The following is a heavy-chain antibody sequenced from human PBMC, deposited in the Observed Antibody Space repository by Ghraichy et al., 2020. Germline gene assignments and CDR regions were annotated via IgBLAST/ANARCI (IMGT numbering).Heavy chain of an antibody. Sequence: GGSLRLSCAASGFTFSSYWMSWVRQAPGKGLEWVANIKQDGSEKYYVDSVKGRFTISRDNAKNSLYLQMNSLRAEDTAVYYCAREHYGDYVDAFDIWGQGTIVTFSS. CDR1: GFTFSSYW. CDR3: AREHYGDYVDAFDI. J-gene: IGHJ3*02. D-gene: IGHD4-17*01. V-gene: IGHV3-7*01. CDR2: IKQDGSEK.